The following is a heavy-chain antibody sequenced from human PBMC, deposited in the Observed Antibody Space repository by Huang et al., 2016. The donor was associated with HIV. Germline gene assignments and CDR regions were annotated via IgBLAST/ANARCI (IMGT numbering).Heavy chain of an antibody. Sequence: QVQLVESGGGVVQPGRSLRLSCAASRFTFSNYSMHWVRQAPGKGVEWVAVISYDGSTKDYADSVKGRFTISRDNSKNTLYLQMNSLRAEDTAVYYCARDLWLRDLYYYYYMDVWGKGTTVTVSS. D-gene: IGHD5-12*01. J-gene: IGHJ6*03. CDR2: ISYDGSTK. CDR3: ARDLWLRDLYYYYYMDV. V-gene: IGHV3-30-3*01. CDR1: RFTFSNYS.